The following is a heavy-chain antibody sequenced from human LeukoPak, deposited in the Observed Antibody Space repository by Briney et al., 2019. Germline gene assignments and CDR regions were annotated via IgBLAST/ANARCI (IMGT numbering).Heavy chain of an antibody. CDR2: MNPNSGGT. J-gene: IGHJ3*02. CDR1: GYSLTGYY. V-gene: IGHV1-2*02. CDR3: ARGPSHGAFDI. Sequence: ASVKVSCKASGYSLTGYYLHWLRQAPGQGLEWMGWMNPNSGGTNYAQNFQGRVTMTRDASVSTAYMELSSLRSDDTAVYYCARGPSHGAFDIWGQGTLVSVSS.